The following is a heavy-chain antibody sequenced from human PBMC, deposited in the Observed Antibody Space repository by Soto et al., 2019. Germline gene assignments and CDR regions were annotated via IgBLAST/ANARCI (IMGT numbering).Heavy chain of an antibody. Sequence: EVQLVESGGGLVQPGGSLRLSCKASGLTLSGHWMHWVRQAPGKGLLWVSRINSDGSRTSYADSVKGRFTISRDNAKNTLYLQMNSLITEDTAVYYCARVALYSGYVDYYMDVWGKGATVTVSS. CDR1: GLTLSGHW. V-gene: IGHV3-74*01. J-gene: IGHJ6*03. CDR3: ARVALYSGYVDYYMDV. CDR2: INSDGSRT. D-gene: IGHD5-12*01.